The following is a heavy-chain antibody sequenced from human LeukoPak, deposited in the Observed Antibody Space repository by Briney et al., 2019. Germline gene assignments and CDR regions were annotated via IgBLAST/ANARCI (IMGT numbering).Heavy chain of an antibody. CDR2: IYHSGST. CDR1: GYSISSGYY. J-gene: IGHJ5*02. V-gene: IGHV4-38-2*02. D-gene: IGHD6-19*01. CDR3: ARRSSSGWSDNWFDP. Sequence: SETLSLTCTVSGYSISSGYYWGWIRQPPGQGLEWIGSIYHSGSTYYNPSLKSRVTISVDTSKNQFSLKLSSVTAADTAVYYCARRSSSGWSDNWFDPWGQGTLVTVSS.